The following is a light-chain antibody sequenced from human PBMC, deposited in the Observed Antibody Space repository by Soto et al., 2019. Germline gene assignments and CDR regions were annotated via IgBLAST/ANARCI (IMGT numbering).Light chain of an antibody. CDR2: CTS. CDR1: RGMSTL. CDR3: QQANSFPIS. V-gene: IGKV1D-12*01. Sequence: DIQMTQSPSSVSASVGDRVTITCRGSRGMSTLLVWYQEKPGRARKLLIYCTSSLQSGVPSRFSGSGSGTDFTLTISNLQPEDFATYYCQQANSFPISFGQGTRLEIK. J-gene: IGKJ5*01.